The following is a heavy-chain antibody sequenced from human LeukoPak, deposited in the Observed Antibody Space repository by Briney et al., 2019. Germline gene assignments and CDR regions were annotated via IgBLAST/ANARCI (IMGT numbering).Heavy chain of an antibody. CDR1: GFTFDDYA. J-gene: IGHJ6*02. CDR2: ISWNSGSI. Sequence: GGSLRLSCAASGFTFDDYAMHWVRQAQGKGLEWVSGISWNSGSIGYADSVKGRFTVSRDNAKNSLYLRMNSLRAEDTALYYCAKVSLRYYYYGMDVWGQGTTVTVSS. V-gene: IGHV3-9*01. CDR3: AKVSLRYYYYGMDV.